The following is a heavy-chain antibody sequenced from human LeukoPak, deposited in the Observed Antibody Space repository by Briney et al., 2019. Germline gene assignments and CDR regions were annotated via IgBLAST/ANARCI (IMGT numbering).Heavy chain of an antibody. CDR2: IIPIFGTA. CDR1: GGTFSSYA. CDR3: ARTREGLVVPAYYYYYGIDV. Sequence: SVEVSCKASGGTFSSYAISWVRQAPGQGLEWMGGIIPIFGTANYAQKFQGRVTITADESTSTAYMELSSLRSEDTAVYYCARTREGLVVPAYYYYYGIDVWGKGTTVTVSS. D-gene: IGHD2-2*01. V-gene: IGHV1-69*13. J-gene: IGHJ6*04.